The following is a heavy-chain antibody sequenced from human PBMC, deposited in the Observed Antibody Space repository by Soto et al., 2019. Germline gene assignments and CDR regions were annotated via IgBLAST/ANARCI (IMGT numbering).Heavy chain of an antibody. D-gene: IGHD2-15*01. V-gene: IGHV6-1*01. CDR2: TYSRSKWYN. Sequence: PSQTLSLTCAISRDSVSSNSATCNWIRQSPSRGLEWLGRTYSRSKWYNDYALSLKGRITINPDTSKNQFSLHLHSVTPEDTAVYYCARNSGANFDFWGQGTLVTVSS. CDR1: RDSVSSNSAT. J-gene: IGHJ4*02. CDR3: ARNSGANFDF.